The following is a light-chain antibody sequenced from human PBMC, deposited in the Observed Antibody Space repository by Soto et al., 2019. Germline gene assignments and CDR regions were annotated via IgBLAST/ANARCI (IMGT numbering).Light chain of an antibody. J-gene: IGKJ1*01. Sequence: DIQMTQSPSTLSASVGDRVTITCRASQSISSWLAWYQQKPGKAPKLLIYDASSLESGVPSRFSGSGSGTEFTLTISSLQPDDVATYYCQQYNSYSWTFGHGTKVEIK. CDR1: QSISSW. V-gene: IGKV1-5*01. CDR3: QQYNSYSWT. CDR2: DAS.